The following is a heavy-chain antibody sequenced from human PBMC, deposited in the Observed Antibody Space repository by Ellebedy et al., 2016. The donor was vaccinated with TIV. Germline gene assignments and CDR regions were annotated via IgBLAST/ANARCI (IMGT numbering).Heavy chain of an antibody. Sequence: PGGSLRLSCAASGLTFSGSAMHWVRQASGKGLEWVGRIRSKANSYATAYAASVKGRFTISRDDSKNTAYLQMNSLKTEDTAVYYCTTTEWLRFAFDYWGQGTLVTVSS. CDR3: TTTEWLRFAFDY. J-gene: IGHJ4*02. D-gene: IGHD5-12*01. CDR1: GLTFSGSA. CDR2: IRSKANSYAT. V-gene: IGHV3-73*01.